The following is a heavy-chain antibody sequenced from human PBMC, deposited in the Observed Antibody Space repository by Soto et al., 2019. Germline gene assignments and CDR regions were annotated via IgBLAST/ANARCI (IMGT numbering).Heavy chain of an antibody. J-gene: IGHJ4*02. CDR2: ISASNGDT. CDR3: ARADFGVVPAATYIDH. V-gene: IGHV1-18*01. D-gene: IGHD6-25*01. CDR1: GYTFTSFV. Sequence: QVQLVQSGAEVKKPGASVKVSCKASGYTFTSFVISWVRQAPGQGLEWMGWISASNGDTNSAQKFQGRLTMATDTSTNTAYMELRSLRSDDTAVYYCARADFGVVPAATYIDHWGQGTRVSVS.